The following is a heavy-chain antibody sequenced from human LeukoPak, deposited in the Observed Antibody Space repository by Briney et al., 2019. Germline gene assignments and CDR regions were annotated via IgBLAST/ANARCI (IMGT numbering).Heavy chain of an antibody. J-gene: IGHJ4*02. CDR2: ISSSSSYI. D-gene: IGHD1-1*01. Sequence: GGSLRLSCAASGFTFSSYSMNWVRQAPGKGLEWVSSISSSSSYIYYADSVKGRFTISRDNAKNSLYLQMNSLRAEDTAVYYCARDGDLLEPPYWGQGTLVTIPS. V-gene: IGHV3-21*01. CDR1: GFTFSSYS. CDR3: ARDGDLLEPPY.